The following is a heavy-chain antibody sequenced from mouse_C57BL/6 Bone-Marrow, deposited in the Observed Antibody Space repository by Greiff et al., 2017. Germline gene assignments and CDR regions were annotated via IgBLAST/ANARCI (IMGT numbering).Heavy chain of an antibody. CDR1: GFTFSSYG. J-gene: IGHJ3*01. V-gene: IGHV5-6*01. Sequence: EVKLMESGGDLVKPGGSLKLSCAASGFTFSSYGMSWVRQTPDKRLEWVATISSGGSYNYYPDSVKGRFTISRDNAKNTLYLQMSSLKSEDTAMYYSARQGAYWGQGTLVTVSA. CDR2: ISSGGSYN. CDR3: ARQGAY.